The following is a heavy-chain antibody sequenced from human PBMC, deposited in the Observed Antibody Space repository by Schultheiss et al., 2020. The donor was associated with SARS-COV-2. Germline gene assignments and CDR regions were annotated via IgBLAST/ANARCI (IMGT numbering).Heavy chain of an antibody. CDR1: GFTFSSYG. V-gene: IGHV3-33*08. Sequence: GGSLRLSCAASGFTFSSYGMHWVRQAPGKGLEWVAVIWYDGSNKYYADSVKGRFTISRDNAKNSLYLQMNSLRAEDTAVYYCARDLYYYGSGSSHYYYYGMDVWGQGTTVTVSS. CDR3: ARDLYYYGSGSSHYYYYGMDV. D-gene: IGHD3-10*01. J-gene: IGHJ6*02. CDR2: IWYDGSNK.